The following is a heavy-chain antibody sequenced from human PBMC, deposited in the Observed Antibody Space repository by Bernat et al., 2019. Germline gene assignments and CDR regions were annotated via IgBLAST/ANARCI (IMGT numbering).Heavy chain of an antibody. V-gene: IGHV3-30*03. CDR2: ISYDGSNK. CDR3: ARDNSRCSSASCSVDY. J-gene: IGHJ4*02. CDR1: GFTFSSYG. D-gene: IGHD2-2*01. Sequence: QVQLVESGGGVVQPGRSLRLSCAASGFTFSSYGMHWVRQAPGKGLEWVAVISYDGSNKYYADSVKGRFTISRDNSKNTLYLQMNSLRAEDTAVYYCARDNSRCSSASCSVDYWGQGTLVTVSS.